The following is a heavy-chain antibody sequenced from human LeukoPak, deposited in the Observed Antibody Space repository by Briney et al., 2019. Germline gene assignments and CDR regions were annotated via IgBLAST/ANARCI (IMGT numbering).Heavy chain of an antibody. J-gene: IGHJ4*02. CDR3: ARGGVGCFDY. D-gene: IGHD6-19*01. CDR1: GFTFSSYW. V-gene: IGHV3-74*01. Sequence: GGSLRLSCAASGFTFSSYWIHWVRQAPGKGLVWVSHINSDVSSATYADSVKGRLTISRDNAKNTVYLQMNSLRAEDTAVYYCARGGVGCFDYWGQGALVTVSS. CDR2: INSDVSSA.